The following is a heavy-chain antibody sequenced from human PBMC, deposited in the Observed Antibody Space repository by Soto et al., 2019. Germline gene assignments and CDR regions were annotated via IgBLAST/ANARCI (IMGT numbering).Heavy chain of an antibody. J-gene: IGHJ4*01. D-gene: IGHD2-15*01. CDR3: VKGNQLLRYYFEF. V-gene: IGHV3-64D*06. CDR2: ITSDGGST. CDR1: GFTFSNYA. Sequence: EVQLVESGGALVQPGGSLRLSCSVSGFTFSNYAMHWVRQAPGKGLEYVSGITSDGGSTWHADSVKDRFTISRDNSKNTLFLQMSSLRVEDTAIYFCVKGNQLLRYYFEFWGPGTLVTVSS.